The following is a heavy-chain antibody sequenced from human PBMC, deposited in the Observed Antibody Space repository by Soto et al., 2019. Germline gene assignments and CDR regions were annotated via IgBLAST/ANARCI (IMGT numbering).Heavy chain of an antibody. V-gene: IGHV1-46*01. CDR2: ISPDGGRT. Sequence: VQVSCPASGYTFTTYDMHWVRQAPGQGLEWMGIISPDGGRTSYAQKFQGRVTMTRDTSTSTVYMELSSLRSEDTAVYYCATRDPGHYWGQGTLVTVSS. J-gene: IGHJ4*02. CDR1: GYTFTTYD. CDR3: ATRDPGHY.